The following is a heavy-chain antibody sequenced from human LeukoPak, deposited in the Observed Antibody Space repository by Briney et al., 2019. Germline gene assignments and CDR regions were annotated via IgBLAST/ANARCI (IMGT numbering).Heavy chain of an antibody. CDR3: ARDRANYYYMDV. V-gene: IGHV3-30*19. CDR2: ISYDGSNK. J-gene: IGHJ6*03. Sequence: GSLRLSCAASGFTFTTFGMHWVRQAPGKGLEWVAVISYDGSNKYYADSVKGRFTISRDNSKNTLYLQVNSLRAEDTAVYYCARDRANYYYMDVWGKGTTVTVSS. CDR1: GFTFTTFG.